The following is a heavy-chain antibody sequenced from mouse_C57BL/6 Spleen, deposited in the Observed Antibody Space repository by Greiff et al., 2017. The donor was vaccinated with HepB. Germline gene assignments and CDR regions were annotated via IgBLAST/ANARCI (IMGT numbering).Heavy chain of an antibody. Sequence: QVQLQQSDAELVKPGASVKISCKVSGYTFTDHTIHWMKQRPEQGLEWIGYIYPRDGSTKYNEKFKGKATLTADKSSSTAYMQLNSLTSEDSAVYFCARRVYYDYGSYAMDYWGQGTSVTVSS. CDR3: ARRVYYDYGSYAMDY. CDR2: IYPRDGST. CDR1: GYTFTDHT. V-gene: IGHV1-78*01. J-gene: IGHJ4*01. D-gene: IGHD2-4*01.